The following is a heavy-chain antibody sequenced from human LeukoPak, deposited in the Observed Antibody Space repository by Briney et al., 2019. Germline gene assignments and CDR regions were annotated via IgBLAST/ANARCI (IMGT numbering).Heavy chain of an antibody. CDR1: GGSISGSSYY. D-gene: IGHD5-18*01. CDR2: IYYSGST. CDR3: ASGATANYYYGMDV. Sequence: SETLSLTCTVSGGSISGSSYYWGWIRQPPGKGLEWIGSIYYSGSTYYNPSLKSRVTISVDTSKNQFSLKLSSVTAADTAVYYCASGATANYYYGMDVWGQGTTVTVSS. J-gene: IGHJ6*02. V-gene: IGHV4-39*01.